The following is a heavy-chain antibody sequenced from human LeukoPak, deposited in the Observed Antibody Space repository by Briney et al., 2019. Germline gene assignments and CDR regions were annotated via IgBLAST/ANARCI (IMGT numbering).Heavy chain of an antibody. CDR1: GFTFSSYW. CDR2: INSDGSST. D-gene: IGHD6-13*01. Sequence: PGGSVRLSCAASGFTFSSYWMHWVRQGPGKGLVWVSRINSDGSSTRYADSVKGRFTISRDNAKNTLYLQMNSLRADDTAVYHCVRGGGAAAYDYWGQGTLVTVSS. V-gene: IGHV3-74*01. CDR3: VRGGGAAAYDY. J-gene: IGHJ4*02.